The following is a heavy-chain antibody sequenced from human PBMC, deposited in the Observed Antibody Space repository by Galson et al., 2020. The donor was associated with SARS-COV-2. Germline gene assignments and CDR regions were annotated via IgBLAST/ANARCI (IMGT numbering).Heavy chain of an antibody. Sequence: ASETLSLTCAVSGASVNSRTYYWGWIRQPPGKGLEWIGRVSSSGNTFHNPSLKSRLTITVVTSKNLYSLNLSSVTAADTAVYYCARELQYFDVLNGYVPAYAFGIWGQGAMVTVS. CDR3: ARELQYFDVLNGYVPAYAFGI. CDR2: VSSSGNT. D-gene: IGHD3-9*01. CDR1: GASVNSRTYY. V-gene: IGHV4-39*07. J-gene: IGHJ3*02.